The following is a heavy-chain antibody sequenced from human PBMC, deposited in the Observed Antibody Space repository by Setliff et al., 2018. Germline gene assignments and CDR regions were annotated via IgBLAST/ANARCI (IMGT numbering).Heavy chain of an antibody. CDR2: INTNNGGT. J-gene: IGHJ5*02. CDR3: AKTKGFGDGWFDP. V-gene: IGHV1-2*02. Sequence: ASVKVSCKTSAYSFSGYYIHWVRQAPGQGLEWMGWINTNNGGTKYAQTFQGRVTMARDTSITTAYMELSRLTSDDTAVYYCAKTKGFGDGWFDPWGQGTLVTVSS. CDR1: AYSFSGYY. D-gene: IGHD3-10*01.